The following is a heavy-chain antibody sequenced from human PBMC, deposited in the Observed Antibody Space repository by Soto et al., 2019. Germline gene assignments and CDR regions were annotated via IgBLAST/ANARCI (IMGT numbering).Heavy chain of an antibody. Sequence: QAQLGESGGGVVQPGRSLRLSSAASGFAFSSYGMHWVRQAPGTGLEWVAVISYDGSLQHYADSVKGRFTISRDNSKNMVLLQMSSLRAEDTAVYYCVSDRGYGHASVPYSWGQGTLVSVSS. CDR2: ISYDGSLQ. CDR3: VSDRGYGHASVPYS. CDR1: GFAFSSYG. D-gene: IGHD5-18*01. V-gene: IGHV3-30*03. J-gene: IGHJ4*02.